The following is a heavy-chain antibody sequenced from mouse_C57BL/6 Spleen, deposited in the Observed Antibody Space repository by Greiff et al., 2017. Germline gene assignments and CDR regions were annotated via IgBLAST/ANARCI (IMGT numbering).Heavy chain of an antibody. V-gene: IGHV1-82*01. CDR1: GYAFSSSW. D-gene: IGHD2-1*01. Sequence: QVQLQQSGPELVKPGASVKISCTASGYAFSSSWMHWVKQRPGKGLEWSGRIYPGDGDTNYNGTFKGKATLTADKASSTAYMQLSSLTSEDSAVYVCARGDGNGADWGQGSLVTVS. J-gene: IGHJ3*01. CDR3: ARGDGNGAD. CDR2: IYPGDGDT.